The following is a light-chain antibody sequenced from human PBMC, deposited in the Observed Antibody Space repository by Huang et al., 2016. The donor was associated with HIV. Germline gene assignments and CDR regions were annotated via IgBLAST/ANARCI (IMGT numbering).Light chain of an antibody. Sequence: DVQMTQTPSSLSASVGARVTIPCRASHSINLYLNWYHQRPGKAPQVLIYATSILQSGVPARFSGSGSGTDFTLTISSLQPEDFATYYCQQTYRTPLTFGGGTKVEIK. CDR2: ATS. V-gene: IGKV1-39*01. CDR1: HSINLY. CDR3: QQTYRTPLT. J-gene: IGKJ4*01.